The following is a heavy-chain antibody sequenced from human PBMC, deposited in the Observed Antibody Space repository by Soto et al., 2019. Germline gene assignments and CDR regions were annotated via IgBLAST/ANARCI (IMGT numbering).Heavy chain of an antibody. V-gene: IGHV4-31*03. CDR1: GGSISSGGYY. J-gene: IGHJ4*02. CDR2: IYYSGST. D-gene: IGHD5-18*01. Sequence: QVQLQESGPGLVKPSQTLSLTCTVSGGSISSGGYYWSWIRQHPGKGLEWIGYIYYSGSTYYNPSLRTRVTISVDTSKNQFSLKLSSVTAAVTAVYYCARALRYSYGPGLGYWGQGTLVTVSS. CDR3: ARALRYSYGPGLGY.